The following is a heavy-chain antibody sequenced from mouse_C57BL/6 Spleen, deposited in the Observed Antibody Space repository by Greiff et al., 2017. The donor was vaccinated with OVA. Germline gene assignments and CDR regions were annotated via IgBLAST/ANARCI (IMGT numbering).Heavy chain of an antibody. CDR3: SRYGNYNAMDY. CDR2: ISYSGST. CDR1: GYSITSDD. J-gene: IGHJ4*01. Sequence: EVQVVESGPGLAKPSQTLYLTCSVTGYSITSDDWNWIRKFPGNKLEYMGYISYSGSTYYNPSLKRRISITRDTSKNQYYLQLNSVTTEDTATYYCSRYGNYNAMDYWGQGTSVTVSS. V-gene: IGHV3-8*01. D-gene: IGHD2-1*01.